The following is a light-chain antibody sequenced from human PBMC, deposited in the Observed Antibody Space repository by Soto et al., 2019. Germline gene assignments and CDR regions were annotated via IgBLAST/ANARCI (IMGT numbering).Light chain of an antibody. CDR2: GNS. CDR3: QACGSGSSGYG. J-gene: IGLJ1*01. Sequence: QSVLTQPPSVSGAPGQRVTISCTGSSSNIGAGYDVHWYQQLPGTAPKLLIYGNSNRPSGVPDRFSGSKSGTSASLAITGLEAEHETEYYFQACGSGSSGYGFGTGTKGIVL. V-gene: IGLV1-40*01. CDR1: SSNIGAGYD.